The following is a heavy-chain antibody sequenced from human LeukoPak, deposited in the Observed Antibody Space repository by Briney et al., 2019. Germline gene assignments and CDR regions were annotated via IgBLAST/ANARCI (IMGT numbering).Heavy chain of an antibody. D-gene: IGHD6-13*01. CDR1: GYTFTGYG. CDR2: ISAFSGNT. J-gene: IGHJ4*02. Sequence: GASVKVSCKASGYTFTGYGISWVRQAPGQGLEWMGWISAFSGNTNYAQKLQGRVTMTTDTSTSTAYMELRSLRSDDTAVYYCAGDDGIAAAVYWGQGTLVTVSS. V-gene: IGHV1-18*01. CDR3: AGDDGIAAAVY.